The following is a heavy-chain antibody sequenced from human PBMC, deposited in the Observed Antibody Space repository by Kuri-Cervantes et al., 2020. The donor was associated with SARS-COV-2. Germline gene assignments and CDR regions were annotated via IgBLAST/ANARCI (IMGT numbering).Heavy chain of an antibody. CDR2: ISSSSSYI. J-gene: IGHJ4*02. CDR3: ASQLIEAAALDY. CDR1: GFTFSSYS. Sequence: GESLKISCAASGFTFSSYSMNWVRQAPGKGLEWVSSISSSSSYIYYADSVKGRFTISRDNANNSLYLQMNSLRAEDTAVYYCASQLIEAAALDYWGQGTLVTVSS. V-gene: IGHV3-21*01. D-gene: IGHD6-13*01.